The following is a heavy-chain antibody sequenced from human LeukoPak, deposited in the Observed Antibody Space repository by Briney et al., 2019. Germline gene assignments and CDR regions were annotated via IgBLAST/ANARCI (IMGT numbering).Heavy chain of an antibody. CDR3: ARDPGIPTYYYYMDV. J-gene: IGHJ6*03. CDR1: GGTFSSYA. V-gene: IGHV1-69*05. D-gene: IGHD3-10*01. CDR2: IIPIFGTA. Sequence: ASVKVSCKASGGTFSSYAISWVRQAPGQGLEWMGGIIPIFGTANYAQKFQGRVTITTDESTSTAYMEMSSLRSEDTAVYYCARDPGIPTYYYYMDVWGKGTTVTVSS.